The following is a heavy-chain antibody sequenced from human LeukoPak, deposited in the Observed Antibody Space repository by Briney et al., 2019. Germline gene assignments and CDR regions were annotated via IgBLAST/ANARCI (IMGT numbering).Heavy chain of an antibody. CDR2: ISAYNGNT. Sequence: GASVKVSCKASGGTFSSYAISWVRQAPGQGLEWMGWISAYNGNTNYAQKLQGRVTMTTDTSTSTAYMELRSLRSDDTAVYYCARDTKPYYDILTGYYTWAFDIWGQGTMVTVSS. J-gene: IGHJ3*02. CDR1: GGTFSSYA. V-gene: IGHV1-18*01. CDR3: ARDTKPYYDILTGYYTWAFDI. D-gene: IGHD3-9*01.